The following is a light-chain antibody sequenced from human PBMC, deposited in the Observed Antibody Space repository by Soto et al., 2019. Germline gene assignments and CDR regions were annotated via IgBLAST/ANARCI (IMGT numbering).Light chain of an antibody. Sequence: EIVLTQSPAALSVSXXERATLSCMASQGLGTNLAWYQQKPGQAPRLLIYAASTRATGVPGRFSGSGSGTEFTLTISSLQSEDFAVYYCQQYNQWPLTVGGGTKVDIK. CDR3: QQYNQWPLT. V-gene: IGKV3-15*01. CDR1: QGLGTN. CDR2: AAS. J-gene: IGKJ4*01.